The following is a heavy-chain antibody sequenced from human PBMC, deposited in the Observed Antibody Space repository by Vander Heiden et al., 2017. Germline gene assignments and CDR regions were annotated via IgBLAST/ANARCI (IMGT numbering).Heavy chain of an antibody. Sequence: EVQLVESGGGLVQPGGSLRVACAAAGFTFSRCWMSGVRQAPGKGLEWVANIKQDGSEKYYVDSVKGRFTISNDNAKNSLYLQMNSLRAEDTAVYYCARTGGDYVTSDYYYYYGMDVWGQGTTVTVSS. CDR2: IKQDGSEK. CDR1: GFTFSRCW. J-gene: IGHJ6*02. CDR3: ARTGGDYVTSDYYYYYGMDV. D-gene: IGHD4-17*01. V-gene: IGHV3-7*01.